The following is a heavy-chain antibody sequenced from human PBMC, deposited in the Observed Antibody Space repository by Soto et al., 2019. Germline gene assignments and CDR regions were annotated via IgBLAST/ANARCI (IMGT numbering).Heavy chain of an antibody. CDR1: GLTVSRTQ. J-gene: IGHJ4*02. Sequence: EVQLVEAGGGLIQPGGSLRLSCAVSGLTVSRTQMSWVRQAPGKGLQWVSVIYSGGSTYYANAVKGRFTISRDISANTVYLELDKLTVADTAVYYCARAREPEYSSSIFFDYWGWGTLVTVSS. CDR2: IYSGGST. D-gene: IGHD6-6*01. CDR3: ARAREPEYSSSIFFDY. V-gene: IGHV3-53*01.